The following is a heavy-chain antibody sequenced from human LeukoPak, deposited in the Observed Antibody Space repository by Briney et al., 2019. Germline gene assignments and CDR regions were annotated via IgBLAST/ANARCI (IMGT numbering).Heavy chain of an antibody. D-gene: IGHD2-15*01. Sequence: GGSLRLSCAASGFTVSSNYMSWVRQAPGKGLEWVSIIYTGDNTFYADSVKGRFTISRDNSKNSLYLQMNSLRTEDTALYYCAKDTLTFYCSGGSCSNGGFDYWGQGTLVTVSS. V-gene: IGHV3-53*05. J-gene: IGHJ4*02. CDR3: AKDTLTFYCSGGSCSNGGFDY. CDR2: IYTGDNT. CDR1: GFTVSSNY.